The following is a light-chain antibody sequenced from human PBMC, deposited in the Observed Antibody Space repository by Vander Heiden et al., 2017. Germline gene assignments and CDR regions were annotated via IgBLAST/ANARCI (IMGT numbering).Light chain of an antibody. CDR3: QQSYSNPRLT. J-gene: IGKJ4*01. V-gene: IGKV1-39*01. CDR1: QSISSY. Sequence: IQMIQSPSSLSASVGDRVTITCRASQSISSYLNCCQQKPGKAPKLLIYAASSLQSGVPARFSGSGSGTDFTLTISSLQPEDFATYYCQQSYSNPRLTFGGGTKVEIK. CDR2: AAS.